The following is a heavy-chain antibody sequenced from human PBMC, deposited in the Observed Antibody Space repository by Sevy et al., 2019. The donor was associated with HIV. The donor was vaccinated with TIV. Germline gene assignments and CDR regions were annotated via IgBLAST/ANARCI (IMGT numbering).Heavy chain of an antibody. Sequence: SETLSLTCTVSGGSISSGSYCWSWIRQPAGKGLEWIGRIYTSGSTNYNPSLKSRVTISVDTSKNQFSLKLSSVTAADTAVYYCARDYASSGYFWWFDPWGQGTLVTVSS. CDR1: GGSISSGSYC. D-gene: IGHD3-22*01. CDR2: IYTSGST. J-gene: IGHJ5*02. V-gene: IGHV4-61*02. CDR3: ARDYASSGYFWWFDP.